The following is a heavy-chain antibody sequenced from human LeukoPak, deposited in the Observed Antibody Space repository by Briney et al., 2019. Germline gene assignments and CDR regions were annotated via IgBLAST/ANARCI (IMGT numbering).Heavy chain of an antibody. J-gene: IGHJ6*02. CDR2: IRSSGSTI. CDR3: ARLPRGMITFGGVIGGYGMDV. V-gene: IGHV3-48*03. CDR1: GFTFSSYE. Sequence: GGSLRLSCAASGFTFSSYEMNWVRQAPGKGLEWVSYIRSSGSTIYYADSVKGRFTISRDNAKNSLYLQMNSLRAEDTAVYYCARLPRGMITFGGVIGGYGMDVWGQGTTVTVS. D-gene: IGHD3-16*02.